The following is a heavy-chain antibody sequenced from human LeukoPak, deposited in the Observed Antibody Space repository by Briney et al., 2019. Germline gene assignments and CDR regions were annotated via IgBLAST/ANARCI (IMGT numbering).Heavy chain of an antibody. CDR2: IYYSGST. J-gene: IGHJ4*02. Sequence: SETLSLTCTVSGGSISSSSYYRGWIRQPPGKGLEWIGSIYYSGSTYYNPSLKSRVTISVDTSKNQFSLKLSSVTAADTAVYYCARDHHSGSYYTRYHFDYWGQGTLVTVSS. CDR1: GGSISSSSYY. CDR3: ARDHHSGSYYTRYHFDY. D-gene: IGHD1-26*01. V-gene: IGHV4-39*07.